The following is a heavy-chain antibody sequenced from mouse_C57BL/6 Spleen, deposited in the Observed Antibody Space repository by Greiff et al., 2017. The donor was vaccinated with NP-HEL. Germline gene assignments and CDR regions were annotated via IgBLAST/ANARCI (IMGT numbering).Heavy chain of an antibody. CDR2: IYTRSGNT. Sequence: QVQLQQSGAELVRPGASVKLSCKASGYTFTSYGISWVKQRTGQGLEWIGEIYTRSGNTYYNEKLKGQATLTADKSSSTAYMELRSLTSEDSAVYFCARRDLSRYWGQGTTLTVSS. V-gene: IGHV1-81*01. CDR1: GYTFTSYG. J-gene: IGHJ2*01. CDR3: ARRDLSRY.